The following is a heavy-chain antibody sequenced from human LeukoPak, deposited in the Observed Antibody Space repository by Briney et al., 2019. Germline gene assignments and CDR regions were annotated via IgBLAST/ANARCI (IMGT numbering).Heavy chain of an antibody. CDR2: IRYDGSNK. J-gene: IGHJ4*02. V-gene: IGHV3-30*02. Sequence: GGSLRLSCAASGFTFSNYGIHWVRQAPGKGLEGVAFIRYDGSNKYYADSVKGRFTISRDNSKNILYLQMNSLRAEDTALYYCATMIVVATDVDYWGQGTLVTVSS. CDR1: GFTFSNYG. D-gene: IGHD3-22*01. CDR3: ATMIVVATDVDY.